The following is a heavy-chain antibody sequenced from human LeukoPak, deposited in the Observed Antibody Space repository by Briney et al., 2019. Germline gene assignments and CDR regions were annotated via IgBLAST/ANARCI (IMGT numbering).Heavy chain of an antibody. CDR3: ARTSDGNWFDP. J-gene: IGHJ5*02. V-gene: IGHV3-20*04. Sequence: GGSVRLSCAASGFTFDDYRMRWVRQGPGKGLEWVSGINWNGGNTGYADSGKGRFTNLRVQDKIFLYLEMDSLRVEDTALYYCARTSDGNWFDPWGQGTLVTVSS. CDR1: GFTFDDYR. D-gene: IGHD1-26*01. CDR2: INWNGGNT.